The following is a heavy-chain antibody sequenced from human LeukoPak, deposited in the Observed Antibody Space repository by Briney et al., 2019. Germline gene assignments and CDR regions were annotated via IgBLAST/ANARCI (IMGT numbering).Heavy chain of an antibody. CDR2: INSDGSDT. CDR3: ARMTTVTTEGI. J-gene: IGHJ3*02. V-gene: IGHV3-74*01. D-gene: IGHD4-17*01. CDR1: GFTFSHFW. Sequence: GGSLRPSCAASGFTFSHFWIHWVRQAPGEGLVWVSRINSDGSDTIYADSVKGRFTSSRDNAKNMLYLQLNNLRAEDTAVYYCARMTTVTTEGIWGQGTMVTVSS.